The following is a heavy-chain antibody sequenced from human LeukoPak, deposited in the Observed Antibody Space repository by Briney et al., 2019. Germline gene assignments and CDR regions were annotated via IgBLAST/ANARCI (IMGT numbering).Heavy chain of an antibody. CDR2: ISYDGSNK. D-gene: IGHD6-19*01. CDR1: GFTFSSYA. CDR3: ASVAVAGPAMEYFQH. J-gene: IGHJ1*01. Sequence: GRSLRLSCAASGFTFSSYAMHWVRQAPGKGLEWVAVISYDGSNKYYADSVKGRFTISRDNSKNTLYLQMNSLRAEDTAVYYCASVAVAGPAMEYFQHWGQGTLVTVSS. V-gene: IGHV3-30-3*01.